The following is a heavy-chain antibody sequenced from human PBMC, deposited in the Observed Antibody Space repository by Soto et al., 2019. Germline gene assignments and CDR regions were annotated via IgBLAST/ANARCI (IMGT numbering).Heavy chain of an antibody. V-gene: IGHV3-48*03. CDR2: ISSSGSTI. Sequence: EVQLVESGGGLVQPGGSLRLSCAASGFTFSSYEMNWVRQAPGKGLEWVSYISSSGSTIYYADSVKGRFTISRDNAKNSLYLQMNSLRAEDTAVYYCARGSCGGWIQLWGGPFDYWGQGTLVTVSS. D-gene: IGHD5-18*01. CDR3: ARGSCGGWIQLWGGPFDY. CDR1: GFTFSSYE. J-gene: IGHJ4*02.